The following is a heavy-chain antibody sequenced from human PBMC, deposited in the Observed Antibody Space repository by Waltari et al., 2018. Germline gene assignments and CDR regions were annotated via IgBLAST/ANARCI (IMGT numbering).Heavy chain of an antibody. CDR1: GFTFRSYG. Sequence: QVQLVESGGGVVQPGRSLRLSCAASGFTFRSYGMHWVRQAPGKGLEWVAVIWYDGSNKYYADSVKGRFTISRDNSKNTLYLQMNSLRAEDTAVYYCARDYDSYFDYWGQGTLVTVSS. V-gene: IGHV3-33*01. CDR3: ARDYDSYFDY. D-gene: IGHD3-16*01. J-gene: IGHJ4*02. CDR2: IWYDGSNK.